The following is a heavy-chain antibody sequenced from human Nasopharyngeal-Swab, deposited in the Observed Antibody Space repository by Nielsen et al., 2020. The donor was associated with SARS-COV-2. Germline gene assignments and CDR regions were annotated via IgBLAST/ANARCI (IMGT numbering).Heavy chain of an antibody. Sequence: RQAPGKGLEWVSYISSSSSYTNNADSVKGRFTISRDDAKNSLYLQMNSLRAEDTAGYYCARDCLRGSYYYYMDVWGKGTTVTVSS. V-gene: IGHV3-11*06. J-gene: IGHJ6*03. D-gene: IGHD3-16*01. CDR2: ISSSSSYT. CDR3: ARDCLRGSYYYYMDV.